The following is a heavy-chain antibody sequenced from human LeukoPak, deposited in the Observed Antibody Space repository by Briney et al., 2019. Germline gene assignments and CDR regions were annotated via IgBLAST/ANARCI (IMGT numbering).Heavy chain of an antibody. J-gene: IGHJ6*02. CDR1: GFIFTSYG. Sequence: PWRSLRLSCAASGFIFTSYGMHWVRQAPGKGLEWVAVISYDGSNKYYAHSVKGRITISRDNSKNTLYLQLNSLRAEDTAVYYCAKEIRDYYYSYGMDVWGQRTTVTVSS. D-gene: IGHD3-10*01. CDR2: ISYDGSNK. V-gene: IGHV3-30*18. CDR3: AKEIRDYYYSYGMDV.